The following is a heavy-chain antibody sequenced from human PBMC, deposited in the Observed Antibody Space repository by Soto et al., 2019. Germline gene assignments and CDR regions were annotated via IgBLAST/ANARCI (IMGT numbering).Heavy chain of an antibody. CDR2: TYYRSKWYN. J-gene: IGHJ6*02. CDR3: AREGXGNWNSRYYYYYYGMDV. V-gene: IGHV6-1*01. Sequence: SQTRSLTCAISGDSVSSNSAAWNWIRQSPSRGLEWLGRTYYRSKWYNDYAVSVKSRITINPDTSKNQFSLQLNSVTPEDTAVYYCAREGXGNWNSRYYYYYYGMDVWGQGTTVTVSS. D-gene: IGHD1-7*01. CDR1: GDSVSSNSAA.